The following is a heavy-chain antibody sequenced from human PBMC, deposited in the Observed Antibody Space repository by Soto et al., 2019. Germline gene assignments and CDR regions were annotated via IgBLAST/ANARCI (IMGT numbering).Heavy chain of an antibody. CDR2: IIPIFGTA. CDR1: GGTFSSYA. CDR3: ARGGYYPPANYYYYGMDV. Sequence: GASVKVSCKTSGGTFSSYAISWVRQAPGQGLEWMGGIIPIFGTANYAQKFQGRVTITADESTSTAYMELSSLRSEDTAVYYCARGGYYPPANYYYYGMDVWGQGTTVTVSS. V-gene: IGHV1-69*13. D-gene: IGHD2-8*01. J-gene: IGHJ6*02.